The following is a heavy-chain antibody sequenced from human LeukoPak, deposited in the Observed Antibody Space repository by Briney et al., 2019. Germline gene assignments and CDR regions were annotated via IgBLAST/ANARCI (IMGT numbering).Heavy chain of an antibody. CDR1: GGSISSGGYY. J-gene: IGHJ4*02. V-gene: IGHV4-61*08. D-gene: IGHD2-21*01. CDR3: ARYGAVVPGSRPFDY. CDR2: IYYSGST. Sequence: PSQTLSLTCTVSGGSISSGGYYWSWIRQPPGKGLEWIGYIYYSGSTNYNPSLKSRVTISVDTSKNQFSLKLSSVTAADTAVYYCARYGAVVPGSRPFDYWGQGTLVTVSS.